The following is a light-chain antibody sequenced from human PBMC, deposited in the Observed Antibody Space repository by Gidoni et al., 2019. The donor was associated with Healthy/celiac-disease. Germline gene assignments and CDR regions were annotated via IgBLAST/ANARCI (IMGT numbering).Light chain of an antibody. V-gene: IGLV3-1*01. CDR1: KLGDKY. CDR3: QAWDSSTAGV. J-gene: IGLJ2*01. Sequence: SYELTQPPSVSVSPGQTASITCSGDKLGDKYACWYQQKPGQSPVLVIYQDSKRPPGIPERFSGSNSGNTAALTISGIQAMDEADYYCQAWDSSTAGVFGGGTKLTVL. CDR2: QDS.